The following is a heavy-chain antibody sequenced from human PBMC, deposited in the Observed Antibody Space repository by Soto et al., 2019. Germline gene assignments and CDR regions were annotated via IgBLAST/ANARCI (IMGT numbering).Heavy chain of an antibody. V-gene: IGHV4-4*02. CDR1: GGSISSSNW. Sequence: PSETLSLTCAVSGGSISSSNWWSWVRQPPGKGLEWIGEIYHSGTTNYNPSLKSRVTISVDKSKNQFSLNLSSVTAADTAMYYCVRGPFMSGNDYYHYRMYVWGQGSTVPVAS. CDR2: IYHSGTT. D-gene: IGHD5-12*01. J-gene: IGHJ6*02. CDR3: VRGPFMSGNDYYHYRMYV.